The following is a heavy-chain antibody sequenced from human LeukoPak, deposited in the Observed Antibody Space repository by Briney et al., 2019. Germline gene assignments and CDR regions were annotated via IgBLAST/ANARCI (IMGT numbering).Heavy chain of an antibody. CDR3: ASGYDSSGYCDY. D-gene: IGHD3-22*01. CDR2: IYTSGST. V-gene: IGHV4-61*02. J-gene: IGHJ4*02. CDR1: GGSISSGSYY. Sequence: PSETLSLTCTVSGGSISSGSYYWSWIRQPAGKGLEWIGRIYTSGSTNYNPSLKSRVTISVDTSKNQFSLKLSSVTAADTAVYYCASGYDSSGYCDYWGQGTLVTVFS.